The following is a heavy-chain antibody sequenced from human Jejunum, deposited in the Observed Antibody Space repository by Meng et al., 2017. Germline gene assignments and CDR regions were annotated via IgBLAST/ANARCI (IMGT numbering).Heavy chain of an antibody. V-gene: IGHV4-38-2*02. CDR1: GLSISSNCY. J-gene: IGHJ4*02. CDR3: TKASVWFSGGY. D-gene: IGHD3-10*01. Sequence: GSLRLSCTVSGLSISSNCYWGWIRQPPGKGLEWIGNFHHSGSTNYNPSLKSRVTISVDTSKNQFSLKLNSVTAADTAVYYCTKASVWFSGGYWGQGTLVTVSS. CDR2: FHHSGST.